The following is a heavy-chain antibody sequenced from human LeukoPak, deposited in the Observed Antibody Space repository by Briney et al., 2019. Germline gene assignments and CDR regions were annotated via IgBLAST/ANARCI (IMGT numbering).Heavy chain of an antibody. Sequence: QSGGSLRLSCAASGFTFSNYTMHWVRQAPGKGLEWATVISYDGNDEYYADSAKGRFTISRDKSRSTLYLQMNSLRAEDTGVYYCARGGDYNFWSGYSYGMDVWGQGTTVSVSS. J-gene: IGHJ6*02. V-gene: IGHV3-30*04. D-gene: IGHD3-3*01. CDR3: ARGGDYNFWSGYSYGMDV. CDR2: ISYDGNDE. CDR1: GFTFSNYT.